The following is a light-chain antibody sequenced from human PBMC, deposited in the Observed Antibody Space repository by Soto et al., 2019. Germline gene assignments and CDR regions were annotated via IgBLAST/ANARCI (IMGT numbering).Light chain of an antibody. V-gene: IGLV1-40*01. CDR2: GNS. J-gene: IGLJ2*01. CDR1: SSNIGAGYD. Sequence: QSVLTQPPSVSGAPGQRVTISCTGSSSNIGAGYDVHWYQQLPGTAPKLLIYGNSNRPSGVPDRFSGSKSGTSASLAITGLQAEDEADYYCQSYDSSLSGSFPVFGGGTKLTVL. CDR3: QSYDSSLSGSFPV.